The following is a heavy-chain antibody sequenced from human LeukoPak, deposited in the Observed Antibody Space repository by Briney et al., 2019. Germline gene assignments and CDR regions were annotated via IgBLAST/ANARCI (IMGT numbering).Heavy chain of an antibody. CDR1: GFTFSTYG. D-gene: IGHD6-19*01. Sequence: AGGSLRLSCAASGFTFSTYGMTWVRQAPGKGLEWVSAISGSGGSTYYADSVKGRFTISRDNSKNTLYLQMNSLRPEDVAVYYCARVDSGSACASWGQGILVTVSS. V-gene: IGHV3-23*01. J-gene: IGHJ1*01. CDR2: ISGSGGST. CDR3: ARVDSGSACAS.